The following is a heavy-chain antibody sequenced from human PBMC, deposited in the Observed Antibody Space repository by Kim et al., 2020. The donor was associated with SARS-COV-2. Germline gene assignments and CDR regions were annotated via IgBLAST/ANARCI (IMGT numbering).Heavy chain of an antibody. J-gene: IGHJ4*02. CDR3: ASPHDYGSGSYDY. D-gene: IGHD3-10*01. V-gene: IGHV4-34*01. Sequence: YNPSLQCRVTISVDTSTNQYSLKLSFVSAEATAVYYCASPHDYGSGSYDYWGQGILVTVSS.